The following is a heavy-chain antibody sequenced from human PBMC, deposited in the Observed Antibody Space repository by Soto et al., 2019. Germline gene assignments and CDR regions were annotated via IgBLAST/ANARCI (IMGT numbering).Heavy chain of an antibody. J-gene: IGHJ6*03. CDR2: IYYSGST. CDR1: GGSISSYY. V-gene: IGHV4-59*08. Sequence: PSETLSLTCTVSGGSISSYYWSWIRQPPGKGLEWIGYIYYSGSTNYNPSLKSRVTISVDTSKNQFSLKLSSVTAADTAVYYCARRSTYYDILTGSDYYYMDVWGKGTTVTVSS. D-gene: IGHD3-9*01. CDR3: ARRSTYYDILTGSDYYYMDV.